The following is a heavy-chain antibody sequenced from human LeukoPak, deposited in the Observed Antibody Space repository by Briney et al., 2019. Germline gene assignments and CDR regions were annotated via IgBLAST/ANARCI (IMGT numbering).Heavy chain of an antibody. D-gene: IGHD3-22*01. Sequence: ASVKVSCKDSGYTFTSYAMNWVRQAPGQGLEWMGWINTNTGNPTYAQGFTGRFVFSLDTSVSTAYLQISSLKAEDTAVYYCARDSGYYFRNAFDIWGQGTMVTVSS. V-gene: IGHV7-4-1*02. CDR3: ARDSGYYFRNAFDI. J-gene: IGHJ3*02. CDR1: GYTFTSYA. CDR2: INTNTGNP.